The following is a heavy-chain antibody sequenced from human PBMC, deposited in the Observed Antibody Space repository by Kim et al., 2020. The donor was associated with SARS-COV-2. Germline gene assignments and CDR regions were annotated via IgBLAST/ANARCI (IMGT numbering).Heavy chain of an antibody. D-gene: IGHD3-3*01. CDR3: AREEGYDFWSGRYGMDV. V-gene: IGHV3-53*01. J-gene: IGHJ6*02. Sequence: VKGRLTISGDNSKNTLYLKMNSLRAEDTAVYYCAREEGYDFWSGRYGMDVWDQGTTVTVSS.